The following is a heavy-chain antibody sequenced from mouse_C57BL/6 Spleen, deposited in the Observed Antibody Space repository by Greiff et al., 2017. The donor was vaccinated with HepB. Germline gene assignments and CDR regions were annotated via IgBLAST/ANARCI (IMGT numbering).Heavy chain of an antibody. D-gene: IGHD2-3*01. CDR3: TRADCYFAWFAY. CDR1: GFTFSSYA. Sequence: EVKVVESGEGLVKPGGSLKLSCAASGFTFSSYAMSWVRQTPEKRLEWVAYISSGGDYIYYADTVKGRFTISRDNARNTLYLQMSSLKSEDTAMYYCTRADCYFAWFAYWGQGTLVTVSA. V-gene: IGHV5-9-1*02. J-gene: IGHJ3*01. CDR2: ISSGGDYI.